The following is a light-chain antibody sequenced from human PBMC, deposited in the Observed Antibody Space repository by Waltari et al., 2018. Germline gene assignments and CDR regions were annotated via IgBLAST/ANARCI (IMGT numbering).Light chain of an antibody. CDR1: QSISSY. V-gene: IGKV3-11*01. CDR3: QQRSNWPLT. J-gene: IGKJ4*01. Sequence: EIVLTQSPATLSLSPGERATLSCRASQSISSYLAWYQQKPGQAPRLLIYDASNRATGIQARFSGSGSGTDFTLTISSLEPEDFAVYYCQQRSNWPLTFGEGPRWRSN. CDR2: DAS.